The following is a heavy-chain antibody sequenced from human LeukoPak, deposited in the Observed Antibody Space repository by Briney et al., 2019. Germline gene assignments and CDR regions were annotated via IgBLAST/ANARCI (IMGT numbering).Heavy chain of an antibody. CDR3: ARVLSGSREAFDI. CDR1: GGSISSYY. Sequence: SETLSLTCTVSGGSISSYYWSWIRQTAGKGLEWIGRIYTSGSTNYNPSLKSRVTMSVDTSKNQFSLKLSSVSAADTAVYYCARVLSGSREAFDIWGQGTMVTVYS. J-gene: IGHJ3*02. CDR2: IYTSGST. D-gene: IGHD1-26*01. V-gene: IGHV4-4*07.